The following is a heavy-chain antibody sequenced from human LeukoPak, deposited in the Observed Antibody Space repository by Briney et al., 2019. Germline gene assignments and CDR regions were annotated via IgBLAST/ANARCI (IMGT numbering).Heavy chain of an antibody. D-gene: IGHD2-15*01. CDR2: ISGSGTGGST. Sequence: GGSLRLSCAASGFTFSNYAMSWVRQAPGKGPEWVSNISGSGTGGSTYYADSVKGRFAISRDNGKKSLFLQMNSLRVEDPAVYHCVRPELPGWFVLFDFWGQGTLVTVSS. J-gene: IGHJ4*02. CDR1: GFTFSNYA. CDR3: VRPELPGWFVLFDF. V-gene: IGHV3-23*01.